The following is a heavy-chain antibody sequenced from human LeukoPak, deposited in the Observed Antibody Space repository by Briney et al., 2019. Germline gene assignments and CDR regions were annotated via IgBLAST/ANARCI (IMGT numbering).Heavy chain of an antibody. D-gene: IGHD2-2*02. J-gene: IGHJ4*02. Sequence: SETLSLTCTVSGYSISSGYYWGWIRQPPGKGLEWIGSIYHSGSTYYNPSLKSRVTISVDTSKNQFSLKLSSVTAADTAVYYCARVPGYCSSTSCYRGLYGFDYWGQGTLVTVSS. CDR1: GYSISSGYY. V-gene: IGHV4-38-2*02. CDR3: ARVPGYCSSTSCYRGLYGFDY. CDR2: IYHSGST.